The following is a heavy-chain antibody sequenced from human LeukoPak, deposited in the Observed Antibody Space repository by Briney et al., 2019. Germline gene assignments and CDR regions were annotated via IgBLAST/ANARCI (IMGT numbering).Heavy chain of an antibody. Sequence: GESLKISCKASGYTFSTCWIAWVRQSPGKGLEWMGSVFPGDSDISYSPSFQGQVAISADKSINAAYLQWSSLKASDTAIYYCARRNYFSSSGSKDHFDYWGQGTLVTVSS. CDR1: GYTFSTCW. D-gene: IGHD6-19*01. CDR3: ARRNYFSSSGSKDHFDY. V-gene: IGHV5-51*01. CDR2: VFPGDSDI. J-gene: IGHJ4*02.